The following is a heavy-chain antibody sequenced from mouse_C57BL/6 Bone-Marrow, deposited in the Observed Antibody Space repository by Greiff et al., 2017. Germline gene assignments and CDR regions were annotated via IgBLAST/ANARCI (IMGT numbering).Heavy chain of an antibody. CDR2: IWRGGST. J-gene: IGHJ2*01. Sequence: VQLQQSGPGLVQPSQSLSITCTVSGFSLTSYGVHWVRQSPGKGLEWLGVIWRGGSTDYNAAFISRLSISKDNSKSQVFFKMNSLQADDTAIYYCARNRGPYYFDYWGQGTTLTVSS. CDR1: GFSLTSYG. CDR3: ARNRGPYYFDY. V-gene: IGHV2-2*01.